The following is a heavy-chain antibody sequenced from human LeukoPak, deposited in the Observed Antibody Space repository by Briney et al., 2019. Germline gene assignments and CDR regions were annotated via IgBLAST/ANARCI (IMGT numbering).Heavy chain of an antibody. CDR3: ARAVGSYTDFDY. D-gene: IGHD1-26*01. CDR1: GGSISTYY. V-gene: IGHV4-59*12. J-gene: IGHJ4*02. CDR2: IYDSGST. Sequence: SETLPLTCTVSGGSISTYYWRWIRQPPGKGLEYIGYIYDSGSTNYNPSLKSRVTMSVDTSKNQFSLKLSSVTAADTAVYYCARAVGSYTDFDYWGQGTLVTVSS.